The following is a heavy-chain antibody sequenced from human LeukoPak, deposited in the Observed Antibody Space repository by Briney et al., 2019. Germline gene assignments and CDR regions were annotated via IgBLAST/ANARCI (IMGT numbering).Heavy chain of an antibody. CDR1: VYCFISCY. V-gene: IGHV1-8*01. CDR2: MNPNCGNT. CDR3: ARGRGVGATTVQLFDY. D-gene: IGHD1-26*01. J-gene: IGHJ4*02. Sequence: SVNVPYKPSVYCFISCYLMWVRQPTGRGRAWVDWMNPNCGNTDYAHKFQGTVTITRNTSISTAYMELSSLRSEDTAVYYCARGRGVGATTVQLFDYWGQGTLVTVSS.